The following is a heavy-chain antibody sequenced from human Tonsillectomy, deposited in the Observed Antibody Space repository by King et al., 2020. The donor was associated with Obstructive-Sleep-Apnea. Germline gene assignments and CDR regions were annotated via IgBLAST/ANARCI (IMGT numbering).Heavy chain of an antibody. CDR3: TTRNPPYGDFPFDY. J-gene: IGHJ4*02. CDR2: IKCKTDGGTA. V-gene: IGHV3-15*01. Sequence: VQLVESGGGLVKPGGSLRLSCVGSGFTFSDAWMSWVRQAPGKGLEWVGRIKCKTDGGTADYAAPVKGRFTISRDDSKKTLYLQMNSLKTEDAAIYSFTTRNPPYGDFPFDYWGQGTLVTVSS. CDR1: GFTFSDAW. D-gene: IGHD2-21*02.